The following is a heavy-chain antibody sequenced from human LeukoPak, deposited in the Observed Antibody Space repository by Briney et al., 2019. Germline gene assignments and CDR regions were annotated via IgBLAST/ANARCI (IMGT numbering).Heavy chain of an antibody. CDR2: IDYSGST. J-gene: IGHJ5*02. V-gene: IGHV4-30-4*01. CDR1: GGSISSGDYY. Sequence: SQTLSLTCTVSGGSISSGDYYWSCLPQPPGKGLEWIGYIDYSGSTYYNPSLKSRVTISGATSKNQFSLKLSSVTAADTAVYYCARVDSSRVPTTIVRTWFDPWGEGTLVTVSS. D-gene: IGHD3-10*01. CDR3: ARVDSSRVPTTIVRTWFDP.